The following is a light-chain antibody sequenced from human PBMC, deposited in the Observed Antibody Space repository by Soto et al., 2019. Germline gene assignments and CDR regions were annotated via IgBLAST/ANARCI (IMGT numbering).Light chain of an antibody. CDR1: QSISSY. CDR3: QQSYSTPRT. CDR2: SAS. J-gene: IGKJ3*01. V-gene: IGKV1-39*01. Sequence: DIQMTQSPSSLSASVGDRVTITCRASQSISSYLNWYQQQPGNAPRLLIYSASSLQSGVPSRFSGSGSGTHFTLTISSLQPEDFATYYCQQSYSTPRTFGPGTKVDLK.